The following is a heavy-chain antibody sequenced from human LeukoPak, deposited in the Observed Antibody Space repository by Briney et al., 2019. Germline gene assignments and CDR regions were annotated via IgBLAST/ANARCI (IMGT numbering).Heavy chain of an antibody. J-gene: IGHJ4*02. CDR1: GYTFTRYG. CDR2: ISASNGNT. CDR3: AREEYSSSWQSLDY. V-gene: IGHV1-18*01. Sequence: ASVKVSCKASGYTFTRYGISWVRQAPGQGLQWLGWISASNGNTNYAQKFRDRVTMTTDTSTSTAYMELRSLRSDDTAVYYCAREEYSSSWQSLDYWGQGTLVTVSS. D-gene: IGHD6-13*01.